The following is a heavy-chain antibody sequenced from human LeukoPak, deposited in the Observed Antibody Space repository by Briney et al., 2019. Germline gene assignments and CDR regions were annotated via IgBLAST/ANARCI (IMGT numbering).Heavy chain of an antibody. CDR2: ISTSGSTI. Sequence: GGSLRLSCAASGFTFSDYYMSWIRQAPGKGLEWISYISTSGSTIYYADSVKGRFTISRDNAKNSLYLQMNSLRAEDTAVYYCARASDILTGYYTGYFDYWGQGTLVTVSS. V-gene: IGHV3-11*04. CDR3: ARASDILTGYYTGYFDY. CDR1: GFTFSDYY. J-gene: IGHJ4*02. D-gene: IGHD3-9*01.